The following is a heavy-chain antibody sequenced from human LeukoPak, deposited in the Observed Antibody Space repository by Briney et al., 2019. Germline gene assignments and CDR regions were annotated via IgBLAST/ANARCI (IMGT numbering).Heavy chain of an antibody. CDR1: GFTFSIHG. J-gene: IGHJ5*02. Sequence: GGSLRLSCVGSGFTFSIHGMNWVRQAPGKGLEWVSGIGGSSIGHSTHYADSVKGRFTISRDNAKNSLYLQMNSLRAEDMAWYYCARGNSGSYSQDWFDPWGQGTLVTVSS. D-gene: IGHD1-26*01. CDR2: IGGSSIGHST. CDR3: ARGNSGSYSQDWFDP. V-gene: IGHV3-21*04.